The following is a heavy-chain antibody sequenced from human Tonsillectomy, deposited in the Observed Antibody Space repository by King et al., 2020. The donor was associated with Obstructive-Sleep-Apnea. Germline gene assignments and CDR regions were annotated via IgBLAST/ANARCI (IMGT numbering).Heavy chain of an antibody. D-gene: IGHD6-13*01. CDR2: ISHSGST. CDR3: ARDSYLGLAAAHWFDP. J-gene: IGHJ5*02. CDR1: GGSISSGTYF. V-gene: IGHV4-31*03. Sequence: VQLQESGPGLVKPSQTLSLTCTVSGGSISSGTYFWGWIRQHPGKGLEWIGYISHSGSTFYNPSLKSRITISVDTSRSQFSLKLRSVTAADTAVYYCARDSYLGLAAAHWFDPWGQGTLVTVSS.